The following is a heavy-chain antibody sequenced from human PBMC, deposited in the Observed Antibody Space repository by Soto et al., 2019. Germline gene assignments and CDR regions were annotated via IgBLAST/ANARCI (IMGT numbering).Heavy chain of an antibody. Sequence: SVKVSCKASGFTFTSSAMQWVRQARGQRLEWIGWIVVGSGNTNYAQKFQERVTITRDMSTSTAYMELSSLRSEDTAVYYCAAGVVPAAMAYYYYYMDVWGKGTTVTVSS. CDR3: AAGVVPAAMAYYYYYMDV. V-gene: IGHV1-58*02. D-gene: IGHD2-2*01. CDR1: GFTFTSSA. CDR2: IVVGSGNT. J-gene: IGHJ6*03.